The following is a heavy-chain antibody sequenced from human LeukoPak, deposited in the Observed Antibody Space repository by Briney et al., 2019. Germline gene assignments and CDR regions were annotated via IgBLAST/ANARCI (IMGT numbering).Heavy chain of an antibody. CDR2: ISSSGSTI. CDR1: GFTFSDYY. D-gene: IGHD2-2*01. Sequence: GGSLRLSCAASGFTFSDYYMSWIRQAPGKGLEWVSYISSSGSTIYYADSVKGRFTISRDNAKNSLYLQMNSLRAEDTAVYYCVSDIVVAPGATGFDYWGQGTLVTVSS. V-gene: IGHV3-11*04. J-gene: IGHJ4*02. CDR3: VSDIVVAPGATGFDY.